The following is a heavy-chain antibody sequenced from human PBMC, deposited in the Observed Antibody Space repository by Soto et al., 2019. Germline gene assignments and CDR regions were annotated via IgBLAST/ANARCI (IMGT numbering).Heavy chain of an antibody. J-gene: IGHJ4*02. CDR1: GFTFSSYA. V-gene: IGHV3-23*01. CDR2: ISGSGGST. Sequence: GGSLRLSCAASGFTFSSYAMSWVRQAPGKGLERVSAISGSGGSTYYADSVKGRFTISRDNSKNTLYLQMNSLRAEDTAVYYCAKTANYYDSSGYYGVAVDYWGQGTLVTVSS. CDR3: AKTANYYDSSGYYGVAVDY. D-gene: IGHD3-22*01.